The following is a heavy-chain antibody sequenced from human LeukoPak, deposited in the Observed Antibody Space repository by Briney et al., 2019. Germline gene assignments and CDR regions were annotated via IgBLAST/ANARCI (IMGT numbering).Heavy chain of an antibody. CDR3: ASAGEVDAFDI. CDR1: GYTFTSYA. V-gene: IGHV7-4-1*02. Sequence: ASVKVSCKASGYTFTSYAMNWVRQAPGQGLEWMGWINTNTGNPAYAQGFTGRFVFSLDTFVSTAYLQISSLKAEDTAVYYCASAGEVDAFDIWGQGTMVTVSS. J-gene: IGHJ3*02. CDR2: INTNTGNP. D-gene: IGHD7-27*01.